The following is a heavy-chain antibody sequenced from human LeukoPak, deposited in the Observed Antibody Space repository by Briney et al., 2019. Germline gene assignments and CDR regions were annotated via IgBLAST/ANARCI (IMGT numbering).Heavy chain of an antibody. CDR1: GGSISSSSYY. Sequence: SETLSLTCTVSGGSISSSSYYWGWIRQPPGKGLEWIGYIYYSGSTNYNPSLKSRVTISVDTSKNQFSLKLSSVTAADTAVYYCAREAYYYDSSGYYGRYFDYWGQGTLVTVSS. CDR2: IYYSGST. J-gene: IGHJ4*02. CDR3: AREAYYYDSSGYYGRYFDY. D-gene: IGHD3-22*01. V-gene: IGHV4-61*01.